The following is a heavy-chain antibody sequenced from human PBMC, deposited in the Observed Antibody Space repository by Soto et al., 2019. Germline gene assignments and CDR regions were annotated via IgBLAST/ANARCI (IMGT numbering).Heavy chain of an antibody. V-gene: IGHV1-69*05. D-gene: IGHD2-15*01. Sequence: SVKVSCKASGGTFSSYAISWVRQAPGQGLEWMGGIIPIFGTANYAQKFQGRVTITRDESTSTAYMELSSLRSEDTAVYYCAISWEAANWFDPWGQGTLVTVS. CDR3: AISWEAANWFDP. CDR2: IIPIFGTA. J-gene: IGHJ5*02. CDR1: GGTFSSYA.